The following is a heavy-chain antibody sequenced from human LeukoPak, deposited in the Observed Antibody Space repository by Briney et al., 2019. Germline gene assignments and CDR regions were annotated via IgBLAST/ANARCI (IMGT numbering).Heavy chain of an antibody. D-gene: IGHD1-7*01. CDR3: ARYRTGTGGRLWFDP. CDR1: GGSISSYY. V-gene: IGHV4-59*01. Sequence: KPSETLSLTCTVPGGSISSYYWSWIRQPPGKGLEWIGYIYYSGSTNYNPSLKSRVTISVDTSKNQFSLKLSSVTAADTAVYYCARYRTGTGGRLWFDPWGQGTLVTVSS. CDR2: IYYSGST. J-gene: IGHJ5*02.